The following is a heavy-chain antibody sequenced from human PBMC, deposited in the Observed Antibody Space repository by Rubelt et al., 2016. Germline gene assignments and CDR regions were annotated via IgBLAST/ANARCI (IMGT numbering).Heavy chain of an antibody. D-gene: IGHD4-11*01. V-gene: IGHV4-4*02. CDR2: ISHRGST. Sequence: SLTCAVSGGSINDNNWLRWVRQPPGKGLAWIGEISHRGSTSYNPSLQSRVTISMDKSMHHFSLRLSSVTAADTAVYYCARHATTDRSLDPWGQGTLVSVSA. J-gene: IGHJ5*02. CDR1: GGSINDNNW. CDR3: ARHATTDRSLDP.